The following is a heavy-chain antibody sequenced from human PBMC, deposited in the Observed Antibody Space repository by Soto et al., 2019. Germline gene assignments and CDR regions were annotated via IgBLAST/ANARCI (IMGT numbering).Heavy chain of an antibody. CDR3: ARGGAAAGFYYYGMDV. Sequence: ASVKVSCKASGYTFTSYAMHWVRQAPGQRLEWMGWINAGNGNTKYSQKFQGRVTITRDTSASTAYMELSSLRSEDTAVYYCARGGAAAGFYYYGMDVWGQGTTVTVSS. CDR1: GYTFTSYA. V-gene: IGHV1-3*01. D-gene: IGHD6-13*01. CDR2: INAGNGNT. J-gene: IGHJ6*02.